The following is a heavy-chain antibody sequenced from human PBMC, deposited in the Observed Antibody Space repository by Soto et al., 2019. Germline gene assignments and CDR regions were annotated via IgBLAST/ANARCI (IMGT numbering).Heavy chain of an antibody. CDR3: ARGVDTSMIPFDS. V-gene: IGHV4-31*03. CDR1: GGSINSGDNY. CDR2: IDNSGST. J-gene: IGHJ5*01. D-gene: IGHD5-18*01. Sequence: QVQLQESGPGLVEPSQTLSLTCTVSGGSINSGDNYWTWIRQHPGKGLEWIGYIDNSGSTYYNLSLNSRVTISADTSKNQFSLKLNSVTAADTALYYCARGVDTSMIPFDSWGQGTLVTISS.